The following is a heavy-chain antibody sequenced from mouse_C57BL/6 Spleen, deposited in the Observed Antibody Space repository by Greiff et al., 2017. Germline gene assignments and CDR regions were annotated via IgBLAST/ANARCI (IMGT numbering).Heavy chain of an antibody. CDR3: ARWGGTRGYCYFEV. CDR1: GYTFTSYW. D-gene: IGHD1-1*02. J-gene: IGHJ1*03. CDR2: INPSNGGT. V-gene: IGHV1-53*01. Sequence: QVQLQQPGPELVKPGASVKLSCKASGYTFTSYWMNWVKQRPGQGLEWIGNINPSNGGTNYNEKFKSKATLTVDTSSSTAYMQLSSLTSEDSVVYYGARWGGTRGYCYFEVWGTGTTVTVSS.